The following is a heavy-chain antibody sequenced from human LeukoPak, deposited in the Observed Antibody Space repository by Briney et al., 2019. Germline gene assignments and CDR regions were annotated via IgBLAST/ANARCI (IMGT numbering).Heavy chain of an antibody. CDR3: AIGYCSGGSCGQVDY. Sequence: HSGGSLRLSCAASGFTFDDYAMHWVRHAPGKGLEWVSLISWDGGSTYYADSVKGRFTISRDNSKNSLYLQMNSLRAEDTALYYCAIGYCSGGSCGQVDYWGQGTLVTVSS. J-gene: IGHJ4*02. D-gene: IGHD2-15*01. CDR2: ISWDGGST. CDR1: GFTFDDYA. V-gene: IGHV3-43D*03.